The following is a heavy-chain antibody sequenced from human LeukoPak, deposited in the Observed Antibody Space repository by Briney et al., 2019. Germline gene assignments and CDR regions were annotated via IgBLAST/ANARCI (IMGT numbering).Heavy chain of an antibody. D-gene: IGHD6-13*01. CDR1: GFTFSSYS. CDR3: ARDIAAAGDY. V-gene: IGHV3-21*01. J-gene: IGHJ4*02. CDR2: ISSSSSYI. Sequence: GGSPRLSCAASGFTFSSYSMNWVRQAPGKGLEWVSSISSSSSYIYYADSVKGRFTISRDNAKNSLYLQMNSLRAEDTAVYYCARDIAAAGDYWGQGTLVTVSS.